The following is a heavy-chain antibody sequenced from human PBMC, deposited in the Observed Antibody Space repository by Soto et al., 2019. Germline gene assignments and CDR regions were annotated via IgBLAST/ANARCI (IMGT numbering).Heavy chain of an antibody. V-gene: IGHV5-10-1*01. Sequence: PGESLKISCKGSGYSFTSYWISWVRQMPGKGLEWMGRLDPSDSYTNYSPSFQGHVTISADKSISTAYLQWSSLKASDTAMYYCARRHYYDSSGYYYWGQGTLVTVSS. CDR3: ARRHYYDSSGYYY. J-gene: IGHJ4*02. D-gene: IGHD3-22*01. CDR1: GYSFTSYW. CDR2: LDPSDSYT.